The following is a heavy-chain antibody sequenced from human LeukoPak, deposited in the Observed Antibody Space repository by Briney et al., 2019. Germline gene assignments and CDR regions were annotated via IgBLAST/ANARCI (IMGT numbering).Heavy chain of an antibody. CDR2: INYSGST. V-gene: IGHV4-39*07. D-gene: IGHD6-13*01. CDR3: GYSSSWLGWFDP. J-gene: IGHJ5*02. Sequence: SETLSLTCTVSGGSISSSSYYWGWIRQPPGKGLEWIGSINYSGSTYYNPSLKSRVTISVDTSKNQFSLKLNSVTAADTAVYYCGYSSSWLGWFDPWGQGTLVTVSS. CDR1: GGSISSSSYY.